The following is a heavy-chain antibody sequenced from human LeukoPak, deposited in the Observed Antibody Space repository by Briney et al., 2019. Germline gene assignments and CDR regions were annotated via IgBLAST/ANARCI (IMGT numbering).Heavy chain of an antibody. J-gene: IGHJ4*02. CDR1: GGSISSGSYY. CDR2: ILYGGST. CDR3: ARRIEGSGFD. V-gene: IGHV4-39*01. Sequence: SESLSLTCTVSGGSISSGSYYWVWLRQPPGKELEWIGNILYGGSTYYNPSLKSRVTISVDTSKNQFSLKLSSVTAADTAVYYCARRIEGSGFDWGQGTLVTVSS. D-gene: IGHD3-10*01.